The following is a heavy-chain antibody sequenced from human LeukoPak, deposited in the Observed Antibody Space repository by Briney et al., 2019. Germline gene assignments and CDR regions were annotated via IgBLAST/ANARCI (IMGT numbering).Heavy chain of an antibody. V-gene: IGHV4-34*01. CDR3: ARGTVWFNP. CDR1: GGSFSGYY. CDR2: INHSGST. D-gene: IGHD4-17*01. Sequence: SETLSLTCAVYGGSFSGYYWSWIRQPPGKGLEWIGEINHSGSTNYNPSLKSRVTISVDTSKNQFSLKLSSVTAADTAVYYCARGTVWFNPWGQGTLVTVSS. J-gene: IGHJ5*02.